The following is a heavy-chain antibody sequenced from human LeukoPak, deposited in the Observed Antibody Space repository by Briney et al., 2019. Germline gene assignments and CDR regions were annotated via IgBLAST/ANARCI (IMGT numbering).Heavy chain of an antibody. V-gene: IGHV1-8*01. Sequence: ASVKVSCKASGYTFNTNDINWVRQASGQGLEWMGWMNPNSGDTNYAQKFQGRLTITRDTSISTAYIELSRLRSDDTAVYYFARGGAGCYFSWLDPCGHGTLVTVSS. CDR2: MNPNSGDT. CDR1: GYTFNTND. J-gene: IGHJ5*02. D-gene: IGHD3-10*01. CDR3: ARGGAGCYFSWLDP.